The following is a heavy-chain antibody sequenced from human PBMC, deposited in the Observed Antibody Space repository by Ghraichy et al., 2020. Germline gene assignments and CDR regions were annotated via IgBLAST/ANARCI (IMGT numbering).Heavy chain of an antibody. D-gene: IGHD3-3*01. J-gene: IGHJ6*03. CDR2: ISGSGGST. CDR1: GFTFSSYA. Sequence: GGSLRLSCAASGFTFSSYAMSWVRQAPGKGLEWVSAISGSGGSTYYADSVKGRFTISRDNSKNTLYLQMNSLRAEDTAVYYCAKVYYDFWSGYENYYYYYMDVWGKGTTVTVSS. CDR3: AKVYYDFWSGYENYYYYYMDV. V-gene: IGHV3-23*01.